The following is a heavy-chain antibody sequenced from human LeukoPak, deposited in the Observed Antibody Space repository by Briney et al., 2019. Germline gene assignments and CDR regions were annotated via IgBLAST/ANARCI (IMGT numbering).Heavy chain of an antibody. V-gene: IGHV1-18*01. CDR1: GYTFTSYG. CDR3: ARDKSHDYGDYEHPFDY. J-gene: IGHJ4*02. Sequence: EASVKVSCTASGYTFTSYGISWVRQAPGQGLEWMGWISAYNGNTNYAQKLQGRVTMTTDTSTSTAYMELRSLRSDDTAVYYCARDKSHDYGDYEHPFDYWGQGTLVTVSS. D-gene: IGHD4-17*01. CDR2: ISAYNGNT.